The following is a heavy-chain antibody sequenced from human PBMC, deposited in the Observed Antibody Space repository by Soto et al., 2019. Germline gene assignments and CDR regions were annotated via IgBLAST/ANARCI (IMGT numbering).Heavy chain of an antibody. CDR2: ISGNGGSI. CDR3: AKGLLGTVIPDY. Sequence: EVQLLESGGGLVQPGGSLRLSCAASGFTFNTYAMTWVRQAPGKGLEWVSTISGNGGSIYYADSVKGRCTISRDNSKNTLDLQMNILRADDTAIYYCAKGLLGTVIPDYWGQGTLVTVSS. CDR1: GFTFNTYA. J-gene: IGHJ4*02. D-gene: IGHD7-27*01. V-gene: IGHV3-23*01.